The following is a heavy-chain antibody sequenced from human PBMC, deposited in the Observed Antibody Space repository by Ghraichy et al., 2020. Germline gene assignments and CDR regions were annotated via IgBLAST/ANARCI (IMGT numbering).Heavy chain of an antibody. CDR1: GGTFSSYA. J-gene: IGHJ6*02. D-gene: IGHD3-9*01. V-gene: IGHV1-69*13. CDR2: IIPIFGTA. CDR3: ARDSYDGESRYDILTGNDYYYGMDV. Sequence: SVKVSCKASGGTFSSYAISWVRQAPGQGLEWMGGIIPIFGTANYAQKFQGRVTITADESTSTAYMELSSLRSEDTAVYYCARDSYDGESRYDILTGNDYYYGMDVWGQGTTVTVSS.